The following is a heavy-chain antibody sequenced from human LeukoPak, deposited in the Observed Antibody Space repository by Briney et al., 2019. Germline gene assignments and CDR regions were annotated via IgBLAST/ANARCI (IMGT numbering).Heavy chain of an antibody. CDR3: AKYSSGWVNDY. Sequence: GGSLRLSCAASGFTFSSYAMTWVRQAPGKGLEWVSAITGGGDTTYYADSVKGRFTISRDNSKNTLSLQMNSLRAEDTALYYCAKYSSGWVNDYWGQGTLVTVSS. CDR2: ITGGGDTT. V-gene: IGHV3-23*01. CDR1: GFTFSSYA. J-gene: IGHJ4*02. D-gene: IGHD6-19*01.